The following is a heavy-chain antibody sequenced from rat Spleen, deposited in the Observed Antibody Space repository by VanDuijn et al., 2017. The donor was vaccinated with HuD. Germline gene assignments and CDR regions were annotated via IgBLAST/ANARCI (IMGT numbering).Heavy chain of an antibody. Sequence: EVQLVESGGGLVQPGRSLKLSCAASGFTFSNYYMAWVRQAPTKGLEWVAYISTGGGNTYYRDSVKGRFTVSRDNAKSTLYLQMDSLRSEDTATYYCATEYYGYTYWYFDFWGPGTMVTVSS. CDR1: GFTFSNYY. V-gene: IGHV5-27*01. D-gene: IGHD1-6*01. CDR3: ATEYYGYTYWYFDF. J-gene: IGHJ1*01. CDR2: ISTGGGNT.